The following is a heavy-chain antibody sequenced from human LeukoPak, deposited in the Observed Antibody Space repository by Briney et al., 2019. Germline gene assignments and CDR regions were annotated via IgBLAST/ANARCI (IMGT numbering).Heavy chain of an antibody. CDR3: ARDLGYSSSWYSSDAIDI. V-gene: IGHV4-59*01. CDR2: IYYSGST. D-gene: IGHD6-13*01. Sequence: SETLSLTCTVSGGSISSYYWSWIRQPPVKGLEWIGYIYYSGSTNYNPSLKSRVTISVDTSKNQFSLKLSSVTAADTAVYYCARDLGYSSSWYSSDAIDIWGQGTMVTVSS. J-gene: IGHJ3*02. CDR1: GGSISSYY.